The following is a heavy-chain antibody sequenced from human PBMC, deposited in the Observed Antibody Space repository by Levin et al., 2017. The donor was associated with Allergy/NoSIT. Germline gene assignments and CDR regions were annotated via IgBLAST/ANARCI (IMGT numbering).Heavy chain of an antibody. V-gene: IGHV3-30-3*01. D-gene: IGHD3-10*01. Sequence: LSLTCAASGFTFSNYALHWVRQAPGKGLEWVAIISHDGSIKYYADSVKGRFTISRDNSKNTLYLQMNSLRAEDTAVYYCARDPSAYGSGRYLFDYWGQGTLVTVSS. J-gene: IGHJ4*02. CDR1: GFTFSNYA. CDR3: ARDPSAYGSGRYLFDY. CDR2: ISHDGSIK.